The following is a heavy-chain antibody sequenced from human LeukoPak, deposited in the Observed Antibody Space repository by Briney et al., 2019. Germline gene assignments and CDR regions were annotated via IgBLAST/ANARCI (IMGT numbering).Heavy chain of an antibody. CDR3: AKLRRELRLYHDAFGI. V-gene: IGHV3-23*01. J-gene: IGHJ3*02. CDR2: ISGSGGST. Sequence: GGSLRLSCAASGFTFSSYAMSWVRQAPGKGLEWVSAISGSGGSTYYADSVKGRFTISRDNSKNTLYLQMNSLRAEDTAVYYCAKLRRELRLYHDAFGIWGQGTMVTVSS. D-gene: IGHD4-23*01. CDR1: GFTFSSYA.